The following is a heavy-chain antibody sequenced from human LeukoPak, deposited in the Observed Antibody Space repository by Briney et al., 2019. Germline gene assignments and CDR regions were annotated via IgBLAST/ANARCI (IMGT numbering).Heavy chain of an antibody. CDR3: ARGFSGSYRTPIGY. CDR2: IKQDGSEK. V-gene: IGHV3-7*01. D-gene: IGHD1-26*01. J-gene: IGHJ4*02. Sequence: GGSLRLPCAASGFTFINYWMTWVRQAPGEGLEWVANIKQDGSEKYYVDSVEGRFTISRDNAKNSLYLQMNSLRAEDTALYYCARGFSGSYRTPIGYWGQGTLVTVSS. CDR1: GFTFINYW.